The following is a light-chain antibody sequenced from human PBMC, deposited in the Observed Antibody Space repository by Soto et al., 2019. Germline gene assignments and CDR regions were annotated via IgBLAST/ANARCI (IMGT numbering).Light chain of an antibody. CDR1: SSDVGGYNY. J-gene: IGLJ1*01. Sequence: QSVLTQPPSASGSPGQSVTISCTGTSSDVGGYNYVSWYQQHPGQVPKVMIYEVSKRPSGVPDRFSGSKSGNTASLTFSGLQTEDEADYYCSSYADSNNLVFGTGTKVTVL. CDR3: SSYADSNNLV. V-gene: IGLV2-8*01. CDR2: EVS.